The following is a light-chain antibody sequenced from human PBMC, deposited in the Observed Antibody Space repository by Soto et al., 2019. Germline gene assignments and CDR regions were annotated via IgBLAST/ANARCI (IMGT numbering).Light chain of an antibody. J-gene: IGKJ2*01. V-gene: IGKV1-5*01. CDR3: QHYETYPYT. CDR1: QSISIW. CDR2: DAS. Sequence: DIQMTQSPSSLSASVGDRVTITCRASQSISIWLAWYQQKPGKAPKLLIYDASKLESGIPSTFSGSGSGTEFTLTISSLQPDDFATYYCQHYETYPYTFGQGTKVDIK.